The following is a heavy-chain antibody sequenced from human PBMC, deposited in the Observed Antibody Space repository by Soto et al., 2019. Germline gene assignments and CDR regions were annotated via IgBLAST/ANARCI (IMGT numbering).Heavy chain of an antibody. CDR3: ARGLRGVLDY. Sequence: GASVKVSCKASGYTFTSYGISWVRQAPGQGLEWMGWISAYNGNTNYAQKLQGRVTMTTDTSKNTLYLHLTSLRAEDTAIYYCARGLRGVLDYWGQGTLVTVSS. J-gene: IGHJ4*02. CDR2: ISAYNGNT. D-gene: IGHD5-12*01. CDR1: GYTFTSYG. V-gene: IGHV1-18*01.